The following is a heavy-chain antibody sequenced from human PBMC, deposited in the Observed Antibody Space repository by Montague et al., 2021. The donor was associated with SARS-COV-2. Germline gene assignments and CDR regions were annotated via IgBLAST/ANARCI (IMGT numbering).Heavy chain of an antibody. V-gene: IGHV4-39*01. CDR3: ARTYGSGRGDAFDS. D-gene: IGHD3-10*01. CDR1: GGSVSSSTYL. Sequence: SETLSLTCTVSGGSVSSSTYLWGWIRQPPGKGLEWVGSINYSGRTHSKPPHMSRVTISVDTSKNQFSLKLTSVTAADMAIYYCARTYGSGRGDAFDSWGQGTMVIVST. CDR2: INYSGRT. J-gene: IGHJ3*01.